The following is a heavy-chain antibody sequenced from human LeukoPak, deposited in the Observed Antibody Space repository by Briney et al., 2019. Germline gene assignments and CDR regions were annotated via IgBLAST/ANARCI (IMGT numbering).Heavy chain of an antibody. CDR1: GYTFTSYD. V-gene: IGHV1-8*03. Sequence: GASVRVSCKASGYTFTSYDINWVRQATGQGLEWMGWMNPNSGNTGYAQKFQGRVTITRNTSISTAYMELSSLRSEDTAVYYCARGVRGWNDDGYMDVWGKRTTVTVSS. CDR3: ARGVRGWNDDGYMDV. CDR2: MNPNSGNT. J-gene: IGHJ6*03. D-gene: IGHD1-1*01.